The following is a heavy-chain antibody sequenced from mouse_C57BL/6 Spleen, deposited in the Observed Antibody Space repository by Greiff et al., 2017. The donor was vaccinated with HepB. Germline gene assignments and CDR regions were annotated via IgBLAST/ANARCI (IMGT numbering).Heavy chain of an antibody. J-gene: IGHJ1*03. CDR3: ARRYYYGSSYGYFDV. CDR1: GFTFSSYA. V-gene: IGHV5-4*03. Sequence: EVKVVESGGGLVKPGGSLKLSCAASGFTFSSYAMSWVRQTPEKRLEWVATISDGGSYTYYPDNVKGRFTISRDNAKNNLYLQMSHLKSEDTAMYYCARRYYYGSSYGYFDVWGTGTTVTVSS. CDR2: ISDGGSYT. D-gene: IGHD1-1*01.